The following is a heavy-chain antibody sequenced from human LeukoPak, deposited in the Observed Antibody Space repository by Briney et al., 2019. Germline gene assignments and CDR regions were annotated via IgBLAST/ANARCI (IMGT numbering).Heavy chain of an antibody. J-gene: IGHJ4*02. V-gene: IGHV1-69*13. CDR3: ARSYDFWSGHDYYFDY. D-gene: IGHD3-3*01. CDR2: IIPIFGTA. CDR1: GGTFSSYA. Sequence: GASVKVSCKASGGTFSSYAISWVRQAPGQGLEWMGGIIPIFGTANYAQKFQGRVTITADESTSTAYMELSSLRSEDTAVYYCARSYDFWSGHDYYFDYWGQGTLVTVSS.